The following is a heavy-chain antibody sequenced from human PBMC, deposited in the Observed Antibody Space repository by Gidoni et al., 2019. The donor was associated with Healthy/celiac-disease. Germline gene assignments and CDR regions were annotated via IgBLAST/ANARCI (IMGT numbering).Heavy chain of an antibody. CDR1: GFTFSSYA. J-gene: IGHJ4*02. Sequence: QVQLVESGGGVVQPGRSLRLSCAASGFTFSSYAMHWVRQAPGKGLEWVAVISYDGSNKYYADSVKGRFTISRDNSKNTLYLQMNSLRAEDTAVYYCARAGGAISTPYWGQGTLVTVSS. V-gene: IGHV3-30-3*01. CDR2: ISYDGSNK. D-gene: IGHD2-21*01. CDR3: ARAGGAISTPY.